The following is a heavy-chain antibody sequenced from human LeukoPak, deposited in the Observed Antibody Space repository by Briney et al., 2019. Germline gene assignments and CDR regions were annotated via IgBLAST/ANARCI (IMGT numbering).Heavy chain of an antibody. CDR3: ARGVGNYGSGSYHDY. CDR1: GDSISSYY. V-gene: IGHV4-59*01. D-gene: IGHD3-10*01. J-gene: IGHJ4*02. Sequence: PSETLSLTCTVSGDSISSYYWSWIRQPPGKGLEWIGYIYYSGSTNYNPSLKSRVTISVDTSKNQFSLKLSSVTAADTAVYYCARGVGNYGSGSYHDYWGQGTLVTVSS. CDR2: IYYSGST.